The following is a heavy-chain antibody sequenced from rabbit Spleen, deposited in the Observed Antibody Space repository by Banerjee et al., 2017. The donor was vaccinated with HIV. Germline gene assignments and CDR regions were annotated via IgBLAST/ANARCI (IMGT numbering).Heavy chain of an antibody. D-gene: IGHD8-1*01. Sequence: QSLEESGGDLVKPGASLTLTCKVSGFSFNSGYDMCWVRQAPGKGLEWVACAYAGSSGGTYSATWAKGRFTISKTSSTTVTLQMTSLTAADTATYFCARDAGTSFSTYGMDLWGQGTLVTVS. CDR3: ARDAGTSFSTYGMDL. J-gene: IGHJ6*01. CDR1: GFSFNSGYD. V-gene: IGHV1S40*01. CDR2: AYAGSSGGT.